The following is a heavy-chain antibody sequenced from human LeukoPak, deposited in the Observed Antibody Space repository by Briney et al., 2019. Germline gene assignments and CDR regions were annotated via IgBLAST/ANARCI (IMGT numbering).Heavy chain of an antibody. CDR2: IWYDGSNK. CDR3: ARDGSSGWYWVDY. J-gene: IGHJ4*02. Sequence: GGSLRLSCAASGFTFSSYGMHWVRQAPGKGLEWVAVIWYDGSNKYYADSVKGRFTISRDNSKNTLYLQMNSLRAEDTAVYYCARDGSSGWYWVDYWGQGTLVTVST. V-gene: IGHV3-33*01. CDR1: GFTFSSYG. D-gene: IGHD6-19*01.